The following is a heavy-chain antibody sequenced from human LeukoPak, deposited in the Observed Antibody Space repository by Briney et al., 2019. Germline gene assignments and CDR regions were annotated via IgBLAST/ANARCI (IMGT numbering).Heavy chain of an antibody. CDR1: GGSISSSSYY. CDR3: ASLHSSGYYYARGAFDI. J-gene: IGHJ3*02. CDR2: IYYSGST. Sequence: SETLSLTCTVSGGSISSSSYYWGWIRQPPGTGLEWIGSIYYSGSTYYNPSLKSRVTISVDTSKIQFSLKLSSVTAADTAVYYCASLHSSGYYYARGAFDIWGQGTMVTVSP. D-gene: IGHD3-22*01. V-gene: IGHV4-39*01.